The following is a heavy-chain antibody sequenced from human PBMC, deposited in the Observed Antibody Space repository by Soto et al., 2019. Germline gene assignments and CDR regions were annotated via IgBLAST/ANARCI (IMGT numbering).Heavy chain of an antibody. Sequence: QVQLQQSGPGLVKPSQTLSLTCAISGDSVSSNSAAWNWIRQSPSRGLEWLGRTYYRSKWYNDYAVSVKIRITINPHTSKNQFSLQLNSVTPEDTAVYYCARGPRGAAAGTGYFDYWGQGTLVTVSS. CDR2: TYYRSKWYN. CDR1: GDSVSSNSAA. D-gene: IGHD6-13*01. J-gene: IGHJ4*02. CDR3: ARGPRGAAAGTGYFDY. V-gene: IGHV6-1*01.